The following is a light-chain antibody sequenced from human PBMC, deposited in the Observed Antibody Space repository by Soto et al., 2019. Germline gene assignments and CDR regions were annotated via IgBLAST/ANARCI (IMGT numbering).Light chain of an antibody. CDR3: QQYGSSPYT. CDR1: QSVSSNY. Sequence: EIVLTQSPGTLSLSPGERAALSCRASQSVSSNYLAWYQQKPAQAPRLLISAASSRATGIPDRFSGSGSGTGFTLTISRLEPEDFAVYYCQQYGSSPYTFGQGTKVDIK. V-gene: IGKV3-20*01. J-gene: IGKJ2*01. CDR2: AAS.